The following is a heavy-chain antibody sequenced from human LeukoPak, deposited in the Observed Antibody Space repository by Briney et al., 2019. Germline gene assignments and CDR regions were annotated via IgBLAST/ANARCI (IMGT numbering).Heavy chain of an antibody. D-gene: IGHD6-13*01. CDR1: GFTFSSYG. CDR3: AKDSARSLVRVYYGMDV. J-gene: IGHJ6*02. V-gene: IGHV3-30*18. Sequence: GGSLRLSCAASGFTFSSYGMHWVRQAPGKGLEWVAVISYDGSNKYYADSVKGRFTISRDNSKNTLYLQMNSLRAEDTAVYYCAKDSARSLVRVYYGMDVWGQGTTVTVPS. CDR2: ISYDGSNK.